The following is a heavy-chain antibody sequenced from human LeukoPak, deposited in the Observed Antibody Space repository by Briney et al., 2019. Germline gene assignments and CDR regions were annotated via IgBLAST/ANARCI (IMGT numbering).Heavy chain of an antibody. CDR1: GFSFTDSA. Sequence: PGGSLRLSCAASGFSFTDSAMTWVRQAPGKGLEWVSAISTSGGDTIYTDSVKGRFTISRDNSKNTLYLQINSLRAEDTAKYYCTKGGNYAPLDYWGQGTLVTVSS. CDR2: ISTSGGDT. J-gene: IGHJ4*02. CDR3: TKGGNYAPLDY. V-gene: IGHV3-23*01. D-gene: IGHD1-7*01.